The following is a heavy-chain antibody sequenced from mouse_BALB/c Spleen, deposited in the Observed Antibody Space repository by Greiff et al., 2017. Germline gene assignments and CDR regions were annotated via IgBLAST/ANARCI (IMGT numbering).Heavy chain of an antibody. CDR2: IDPENGNT. J-gene: IGHJ3*01. Sequence: VQLQQSGAELVRPGALVKLSCKASGFTIKDYYMHWVKQRPEQGLEWIGWIDPENGNTIYDPKFQGKASITADTSSNTAYLQLSSLTSEDTAVYYCARGAYYRYDAFAYWGQGTLVTVSA. V-gene: IGHV14-1*02. CDR1: GFTIKDYY. CDR3: ARGAYYRYDAFAY. D-gene: IGHD2-14*01.